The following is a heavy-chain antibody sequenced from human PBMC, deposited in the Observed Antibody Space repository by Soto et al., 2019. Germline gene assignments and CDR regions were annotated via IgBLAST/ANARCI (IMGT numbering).Heavy chain of an antibody. V-gene: IGHV5-51*01. Sequence: GESLKISCNGSGYSFTSYWIGWVRQMPGKGLEWMGIIYPGDSDTRYSPSFQGQVTISADKSISTAYLQWSSLKASDTAMYYCARPDWGPGIAVAAPRYWGQGTLVTVSS. CDR3: ARPDWGPGIAVAAPRY. CDR2: IYPGDSDT. CDR1: GYSFTSYW. D-gene: IGHD6-19*01. J-gene: IGHJ4*02.